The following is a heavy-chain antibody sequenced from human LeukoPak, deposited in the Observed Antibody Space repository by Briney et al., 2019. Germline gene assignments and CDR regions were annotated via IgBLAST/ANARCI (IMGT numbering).Heavy chain of an antibody. D-gene: IGHD1-14*01. Sequence: SETLSLTCAVYGGSFSGYYWSWIRQPPGKGLEWIGEINHRGSTYYNPSLKSRVPLSLDTSKNRFSLKLSSVTAADTAVYYCARLNKPGWFDPWGQGTLVTVSS. CDR2: INHRGST. CDR3: ARLNKPGWFDP. V-gene: IGHV4-34*01. CDR1: GGSFSGYY. J-gene: IGHJ5*02.